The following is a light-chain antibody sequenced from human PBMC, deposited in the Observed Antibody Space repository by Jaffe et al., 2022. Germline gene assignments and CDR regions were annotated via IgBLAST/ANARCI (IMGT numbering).Light chain of an antibody. CDR1: SSNIGRYT. CDR3: ATWDDSLNAYV. CDR2: SDK. J-gene: IGLJ1*01. V-gene: IGLV1-44*01. Sequence: QSILTQPPSASGTPGQRVTIDCSGSSSNIGRYTVNWYQQFPGAAPRLLIFSDKRRPSGVPDRFSDSKSGTSASLAISGLQSEDEADYYCATWDDSLNAYVFGPGTKVTVL.